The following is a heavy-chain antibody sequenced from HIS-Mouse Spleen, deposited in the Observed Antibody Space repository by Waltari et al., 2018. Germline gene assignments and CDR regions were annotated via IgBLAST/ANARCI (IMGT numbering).Heavy chain of an antibody. CDR2: SYYSGST. CDR3: AREIPYSSSWYDWYFDL. J-gene: IGHJ2*01. CDR1: GGSISSSSYY. D-gene: IGHD6-13*01. Sequence: QLQLQESGPGLVKPSETLSLTCTVSGGSISSSSYYWGWIRQPPGKGLGWIGGSYYSGSTYNTRSLKMRVTISVETSKNQFSLKLSSVTAADTAVYYCAREIPYSSSWYDWYFDLWGRGTLVTVSS. V-gene: IGHV4-39*07.